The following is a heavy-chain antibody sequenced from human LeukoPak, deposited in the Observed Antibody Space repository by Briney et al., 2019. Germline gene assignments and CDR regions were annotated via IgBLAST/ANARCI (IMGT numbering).Heavy chain of an antibody. CDR1: GGTFSSYA. V-gene: IGHV1-69*01. Sequence: GASVKVSYKASGGTFSSYAISWVRQAPGQGLEWMGWIIPIFGTANYAQKFQGRVTITADESTSTAYMELSSLRSEDTAVYYCARERGFGDLQYFDYWGQGTLVTVSS. D-gene: IGHD4-17*01. CDR2: IIPIFGTA. CDR3: ARERGFGDLQYFDY. J-gene: IGHJ4*02.